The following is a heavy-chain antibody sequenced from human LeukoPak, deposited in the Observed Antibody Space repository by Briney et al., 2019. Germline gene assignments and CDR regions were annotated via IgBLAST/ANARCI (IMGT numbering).Heavy chain of an antibody. CDR2: ISGSGGST. D-gene: IGHD3-22*01. J-gene: IGHJ3*02. V-gene: IGHV3-23*01. Sequence: GGSLRLSCAASGFTFSSYAMSWVRQALGKGLEWVSAISGSGGSTYYADSVKGRFTISRNNSKNTLYLQMNSLRAEDTTVYYCAKWHGDYDSSGYYYGPHDAFDIWGQGTMVTVSS. CDR3: AKWHGDYDSSGYYYGPHDAFDI. CDR1: GFTFSSYA.